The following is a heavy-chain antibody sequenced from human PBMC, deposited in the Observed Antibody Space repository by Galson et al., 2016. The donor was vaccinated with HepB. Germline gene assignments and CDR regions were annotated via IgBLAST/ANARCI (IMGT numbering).Heavy chain of an antibody. V-gene: IGHV3-11*01. CDR1: GFTFSDYN. J-gene: IGHJ6*04. CDR3: ARDIRITIFGVVRNYGLDV. D-gene: IGHD3-3*01. CDR2: IGSGGSPT. Sequence: SLRLSCAASGFTFSDYNMNWIRQGPGKGLEWVSHIGSGGSPTYYADSVKGRFTISRDNAKNSLDLQMNSLRAEDSAVYYCARDIRITIFGVVRNYGLDVWGKGTTVTVSS.